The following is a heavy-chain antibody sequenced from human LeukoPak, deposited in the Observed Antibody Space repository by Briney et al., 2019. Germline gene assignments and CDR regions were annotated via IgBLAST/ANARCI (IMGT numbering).Heavy chain of an antibody. D-gene: IGHD6-19*01. V-gene: IGHV4-28*01. Sequence: SSETLSLTCAVSGYSISSNNWWAWIRQPPGKGLEWIGYKYYSGSTYYNPYNPSLTSRVTMSVDTSKNQFSLKLDSVTEIDTAMYYCARNQAVAANRGAFDIWGQGTMVTVSS. CDR1: GYSISSNNW. CDR3: ARNQAVAANRGAFDI. J-gene: IGHJ3*02. CDR2: KYYSGST.